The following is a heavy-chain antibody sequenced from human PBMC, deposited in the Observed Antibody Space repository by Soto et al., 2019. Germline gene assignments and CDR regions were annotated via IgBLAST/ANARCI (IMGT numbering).Heavy chain of an antibody. CDR1: GGSFSGYY. D-gene: IGHD2-2*01. CDR2: INHSGST. Sequence: QVQLQQWGAGLLKPSETLSLTCAVYGGSFSGYYWSWIRQPPGKGLEWIGEINHSGSTNYNPSLKSRVTISVDTSKKQCSLKLSSVTAADTAVYYCARTRSCTSLPRQYFDLWGRGTLVTVSS. V-gene: IGHV4-34*01. J-gene: IGHJ2*01. CDR3: ARTRSCTSLPRQYFDL.